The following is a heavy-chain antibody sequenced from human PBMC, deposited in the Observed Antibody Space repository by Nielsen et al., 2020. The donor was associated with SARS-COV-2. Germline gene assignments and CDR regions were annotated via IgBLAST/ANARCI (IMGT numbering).Heavy chain of an antibody. Sequence: GESLKISCAASGFDFSTYWMHWARQGPGKGLVLVSRINSDGSSTTYADSVKGRFTISRDSAKNTLYLQMNSLRVEDTAVYYCVSEGMDVWGKGTTVIVSS. CDR1: GFDFSTYW. CDR3: VSEGMDV. J-gene: IGHJ6*03. V-gene: IGHV3-74*01. CDR2: INSDGSST.